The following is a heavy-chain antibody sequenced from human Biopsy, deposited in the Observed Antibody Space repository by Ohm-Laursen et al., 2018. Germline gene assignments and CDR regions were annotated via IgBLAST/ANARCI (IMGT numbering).Heavy chain of an antibody. D-gene: IGHD2/OR15-2a*01. Sequence: SDTLSLTCTVSGGSISSDYWSWTRQTPGKGLEWIGYIYYSGSTNYNPSLKSRVTISVDTSKNQFSLRLNSVTAADTAVYYCARATNSTGWPYYYFYGMDVWGQGTTVTVSS. V-gene: IGHV4-59*07. CDR3: ARATNSTGWPYYYFYGMDV. CDR1: GGSISSDY. J-gene: IGHJ6*02. CDR2: IYYSGST.